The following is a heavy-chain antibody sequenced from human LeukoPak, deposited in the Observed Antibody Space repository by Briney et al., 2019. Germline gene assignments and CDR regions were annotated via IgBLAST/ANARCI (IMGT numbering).Heavy chain of an antibody. CDR3: ATSHTTSGAFDI. CDR2: IKQDGSDK. V-gene: IGHV3-7*01. Sequence: PGGSLRLSCAASGFTFSNNWMTWVRQAPGQGLEWVANIKQDGSDKFYADSVKGRFTISRDNAKKSVYLQMNSLRAGDTAVYYCATSHTTSGAFDIWGQGTMVTVSS. CDR1: GFTFSNNW. D-gene: IGHD3-16*01. J-gene: IGHJ3*02.